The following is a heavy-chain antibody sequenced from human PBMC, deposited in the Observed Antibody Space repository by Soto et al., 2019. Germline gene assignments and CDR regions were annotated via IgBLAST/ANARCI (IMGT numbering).Heavy chain of an antibody. D-gene: IGHD5-18*01. Sequence: GSLRLSCAASGFTFSSYAMGWVRQAPGKGLDWVSVISGSGGITYSAGSVKGRFTISRDNSKNILYLQMNSLRAEDTAVYYCAKGIPDTGGYYYYSMDVWGQGTAVTVSS. CDR1: GFTFSSYA. CDR2: ISGSGGIT. V-gene: IGHV3-23*01. CDR3: AKGIPDTGGYYYYSMDV. J-gene: IGHJ6*02.